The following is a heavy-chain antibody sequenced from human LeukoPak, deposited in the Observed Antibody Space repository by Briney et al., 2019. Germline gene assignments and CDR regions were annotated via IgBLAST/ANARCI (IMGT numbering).Heavy chain of an antibody. Sequence: NASETLSLTCTVSGGSISSSSHYWGWIRQPPGKGLEWIGSIYYSRSTYYNPSLKSRVTISVDTSKNQFSLKLSSVTAADTAVYYCARVPTVTFFDYWGQGTLVTVSS. CDR1: GGSISSSSHY. V-gene: IGHV4-39*01. J-gene: IGHJ4*02. CDR3: ARVPTVTFFDY. CDR2: IYYSRST. D-gene: IGHD4-17*01.